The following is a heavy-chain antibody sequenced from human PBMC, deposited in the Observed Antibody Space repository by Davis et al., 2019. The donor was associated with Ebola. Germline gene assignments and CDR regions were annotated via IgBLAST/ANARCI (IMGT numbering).Heavy chain of an antibody. V-gene: IGHV3-7*03. CDR3: ARDDFWSGYYSYYYYGMDV. D-gene: IGHD3-3*01. CDR1: GFTFSNAW. CDR2: IKQDGSEK. Sequence: GGSLRLSCAASGFTFSNAWMSWVRQAPGKGLEWVANIKQDGSEKYYVDSVKGRFTISRDNAKNSLYLQMNSLRAEDTAVYYCARDDFWSGYYSYYYYGMDVWGQGTTVTVSS. J-gene: IGHJ6*02.